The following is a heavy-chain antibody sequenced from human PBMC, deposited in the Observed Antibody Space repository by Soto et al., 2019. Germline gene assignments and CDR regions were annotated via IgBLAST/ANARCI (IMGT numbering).Heavy chain of an antibody. Sequence: EVQLVESGGGLVQPGGSLRLSCAASGFTLSDYSMHWVRQAAGKGLEYVSAISYKGDTTYYANSVKGRFTISRDNSKNTLYLHMGSPRAEDMAVYYCERVSGRGQAAFDIWGQGTMVTVSS. V-gene: IGHV3-64*01. J-gene: IGHJ3*02. D-gene: IGHD1-1*01. CDR1: GFTLSDYS. CDR2: ISYKGDTT. CDR3: ERVSGRGQAAFDI.